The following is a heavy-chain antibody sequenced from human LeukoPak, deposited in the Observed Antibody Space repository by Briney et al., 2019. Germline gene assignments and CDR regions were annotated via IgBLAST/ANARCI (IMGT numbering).Heavy chain of an antibody. CDR2: IYYTGST. J-gene: IGHJ4*02. CDR3: ARQYSGNYFYFDY. CDR1: GGFTGTHY. V-gene: IGHV4-59*08. D-gene: IGHD3-22*01. Sequence: SETLSLTCTVSGGFTGTHYWNWVRQPPGKGLEWIGYIYYTGSTNYNPSLKSRVTISADTSKNQFSLKLSSVTAADTAVYYCARQYSGNYFYFDYWGQGTLVTVSS.